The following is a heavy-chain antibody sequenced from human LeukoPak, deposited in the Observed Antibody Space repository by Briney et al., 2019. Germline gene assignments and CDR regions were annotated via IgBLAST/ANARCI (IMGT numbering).Heavy chain of an antibody. V-gene: IGHV3-23*01. CDR2: ISGSGGTT. J-gene: IGHJ4*02. CDR1: GFTFSGST. Sequence: GGSLRLSCAASGFTFSGSTMSGVRQAPGKGLEWVSGISGSGGTTRHADSVKGRFTISRDNSKNTLYLQMNSLRAEDTAVYYCAKDRGIVVVPALFDYWGQGTLVTVSS. D-gene: IGHD2-2*01. CDR3: AKDRGIVVVPALFDY.